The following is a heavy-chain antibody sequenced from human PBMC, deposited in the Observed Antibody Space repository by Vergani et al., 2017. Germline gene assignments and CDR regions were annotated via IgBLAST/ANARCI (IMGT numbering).Heavy chain of an antibody. CDR1: GGSISSYY. CDR3: ARDRDPFGTSNAGDY. CDR2: IYYSGST. V-gene: IGHV4-39*07. D-gene: IGHD3-3*01. Sequence: QVQLQESGPGLVKPSETLSLTCTVSGGSISSYYWGWIRQPPGKGLEWIGSIYYSGSTYYNPSLKSRVTISVDTSKNQFSLKLSSVTAADTAVYYCARDRDPFGTSNAGDYWGQGTLVTVSS. J-gene: IGHJ4*02.